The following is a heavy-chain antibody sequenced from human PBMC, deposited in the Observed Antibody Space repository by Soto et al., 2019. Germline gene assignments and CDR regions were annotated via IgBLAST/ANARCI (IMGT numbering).Heavy chain of an antibody. Sequence: SETLSLTCAVYGGSFSGYYWSWIRQPPGKGLEWTGEINHSGITNYNPSPMSPVTVSVDTSKNQFSLKLSSVSAADTAVYYCARGKSDYVWGSYRYYYYGIDVWGQGTTVTVSS. CDR3: ARGKSDYVWGSYRYYYYGIDV. V-gene: IGHV4-34*01. CDR2: INHSGIT. CDR1: GGSFSGYY. D-gene: IGHD3-16*02. J-gene: IGHJ6*02.